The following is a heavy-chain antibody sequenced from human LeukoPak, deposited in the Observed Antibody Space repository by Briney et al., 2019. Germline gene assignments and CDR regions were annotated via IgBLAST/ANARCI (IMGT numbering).Heavy chain of an antibody. V-gene: IGHV1-46*01. CDR3: ARVPPTRGGNSVESFVY. Sequence: GASVKVSCKASGYTFTSYYMHWVRQAPGQGLEWMGIINPSGGSTSYAQKFQGRVTMTRDTSTSTVYMELSSLRSEDTAVYYCARVPPTRGGNSVESFVYWGQGTLVTVSS. J-gene: IGHJ4*02. D-gene: IGHD4-23*01. CDR1: GYTFTSYY. CDR2: INPSGGST.